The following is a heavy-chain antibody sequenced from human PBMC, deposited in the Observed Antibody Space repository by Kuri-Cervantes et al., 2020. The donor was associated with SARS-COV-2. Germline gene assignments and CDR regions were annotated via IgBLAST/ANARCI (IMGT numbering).Heavy chain of an antibody. CDR3: ARDIAVASGYYFDY. Sequence: ESLKISCTASGFTFGDYAMSWIRQPPGKGLEWIGEINHSGSTNYNPSLKSRVTISVDTSKNQFSLKLSSVTAADTAVYYCARDIAVASGYYFDYWGQGTLVTVSS. V-gene: IGHV4-34*01. CDR2: INHSGST. D-gene: IGHD6-19*01. J-gene: IGHJ4*02. CDR1: GFTFGDYA.